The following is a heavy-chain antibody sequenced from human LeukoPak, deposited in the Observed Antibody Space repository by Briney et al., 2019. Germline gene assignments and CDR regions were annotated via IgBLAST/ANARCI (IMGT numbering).Heavy chain of an antibody. CDR3: ARAPSEIGGYYPEYFRH. V-gene: IGHV3-74*01. Sequence: GGSLRLSCAASGFTFSSYWMHWVRQAPGKGLVWVSRIKSDGSTRYADSVKGRFTISRDNAKNTVSLQMNSLKAEDTGVYYCARAPSEIGGYYPEYFRHWGQGTLVTVSP. J-gene: IGHJ1*01. D-gene: IGHD3-22*01. CDR1: GFTFSSYW. CDR2: IKSDGST.